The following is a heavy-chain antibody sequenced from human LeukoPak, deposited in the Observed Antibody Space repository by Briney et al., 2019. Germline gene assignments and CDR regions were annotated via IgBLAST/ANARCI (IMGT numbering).Heavy chain of an antibody. CDR1: GGSISSYY. V-gene: IGHV4-59*01. CDR3: ARGDYGDYSGYFDY. CDR2: IYYSGST. J-gene: IGHJ4*02. Sequence: SETLXLTCTVSGGSISSYYWSWIRQPPGKGLEWIGYIYYSGSTNYNPSLKSRVTISVDTSKNQFSLKLSSVTAADTAVYYCARGDYGDYSGYFDYWGQGTLVTVSS. D-gene: IGHD4-17*01.